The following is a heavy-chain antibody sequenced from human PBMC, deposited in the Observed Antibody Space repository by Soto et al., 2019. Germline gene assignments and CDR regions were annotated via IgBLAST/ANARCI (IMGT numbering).Heavy chain of an antibody. CDR2: ISGSGGST. J-gene: IGHJ6*02. CDR3: AGGVDTAMVLPFLDV. V-gene: IGHV3-23*01. D-gene: IGHD5-18*01. CDR1: GFTFSTYW. Sequence: PGGSLRLSCVASGFTFSTYWMSWVRQAPGKGLEWVSAISGSGGSTYYADSVKGRFTISRDNSKNTLYLQMNSLRAEDTAVYYCAGGVDTAMVLPFLDVWGQGTTVTVSS.